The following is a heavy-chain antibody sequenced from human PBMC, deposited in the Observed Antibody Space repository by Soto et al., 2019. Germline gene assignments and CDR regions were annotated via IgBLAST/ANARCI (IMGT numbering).Heavy chain of an antibody. CDR2: INSDGSST. D-gene: IGHD6-19*01. V-gene: IGHV3-74*01. Sequence: GGSLRLSCAASGFTFSSYWMHWVRQAPGKGLVWVSRINSDGSSTSYADSVKGRFTISRDNAKNTLYLQMNSLRAEDAAVYYCARAEEYSSGWYRSYYYYYMDVWG. J-gene: IGHJ6*03. CDR1: GFTFSSYW. CDR3: ARAEEYSSGWYRSYYYYYMDV.